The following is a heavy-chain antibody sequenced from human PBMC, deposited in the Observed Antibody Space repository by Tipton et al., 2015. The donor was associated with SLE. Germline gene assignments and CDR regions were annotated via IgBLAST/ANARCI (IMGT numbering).Heavy chain of an antibody. V-gene: IGHV3-53*01. D-gene: IGHD1-26*01. J-gene: IGHJ3*02. CDR2: IYSGGTT. Sequence: SLRLSCAAPGFIVSSNYMSWVRQVPGKGLEWVSTIYSGGTTYYADSVKGRFTISRDNSESTLSLQMNSLRVEDTAVYYCARENGWDILRGNAFDIWGQGTLVTVSS. CDR1: GFIVSSNY. CDR3: ARENGWDILRGNAFDI.